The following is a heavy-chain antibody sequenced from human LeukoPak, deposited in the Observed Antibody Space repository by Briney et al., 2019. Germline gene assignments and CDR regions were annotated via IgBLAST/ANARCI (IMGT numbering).Heavy chain of an antibody. CDR2: ITSSSSYI. V-gene: IGHV3-21*01. J-gene: IGHJ4*02. Sequence: GGSLRLSCAASGFTFSSYAMNWVRQAPGKGLEWVSSITSSSSYIFYADSLKGRFTISGDNAKNSLFLQMNSLRAEDTAVYYCARVGDYYDSPGYYNFDYWGQGTLVSVSS. CDR3: ARVGDYYDSPGYYNFDY. D-gene: IGHD3-22*01. CDR1: GFTFSSYA.